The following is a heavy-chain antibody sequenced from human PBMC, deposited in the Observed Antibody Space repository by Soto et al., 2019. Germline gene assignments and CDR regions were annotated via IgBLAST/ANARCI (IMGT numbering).Heavy chain of an antibody. D-gene: IGHD2-2*01. CDR1: GYTFTSYG. J-gene: IGHJ5*02. Sequence: ASVKVSCKASGYTFTSYGISWVRQAPGQGLEWMGWISAYNGNTNYAQKLQGRVTMTTDTSTSTAYIELRSLRSDDTAVYYCARAGVQYCSSTSCYFWSWFDPWGQGTLVTVSS. CDR3: ARAGVQYCSSTSCYFWSWFDP. V-gene: IGHV1-18*01. CDR2: ISAYNGNT.